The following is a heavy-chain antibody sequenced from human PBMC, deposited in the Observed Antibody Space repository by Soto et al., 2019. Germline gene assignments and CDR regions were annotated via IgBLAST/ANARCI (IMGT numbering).Heavy chain of an antibody. D-gene: IGHD3-3*01. Sequence: ASVKVSCKASGYTFTSYDSNCVRQATGQGLEWMGWMNPNSGNTGYAQKFQGRVTMTRNTSISTAYMELSSLRSEDTAVYYCARGQFESSVGCLEWLVSDYYYYYMDVWGKGTTVTVSS. V-gene: IGHV1-8*01. CDR1: GYTFTSYD. CDR3: ARGQFESSVGCLEWLVSDYYYYYMDV. CDR2: MNPNSGNT. J-gene: IGHJ6*03.